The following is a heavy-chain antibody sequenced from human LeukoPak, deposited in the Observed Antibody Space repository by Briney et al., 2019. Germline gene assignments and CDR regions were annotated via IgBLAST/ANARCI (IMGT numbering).Heavy chain of an antibody. Sequence: GGSLRLSCAASGCTFSSYWMHWVRQAPGKGLVWVSRINSDGSSTSYADSVKGRFTISRDNAKNTLYLRMNSLRAEDTAVYYCATGQGHGMDVWGQGTTVTVSS. V-gene: IGHV3-74*01. D-gene: IGHD1-14*01. J-gene: IGHJ6*02. CDR1: GCTFSSYW. CDR2: INSDGSST. CDR3: ATGQGHGMDV.